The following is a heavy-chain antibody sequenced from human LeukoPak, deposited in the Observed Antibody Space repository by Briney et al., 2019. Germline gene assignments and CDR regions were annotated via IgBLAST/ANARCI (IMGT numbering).Heavy chain of an antibody. V-gene: IGHV3-23*01. J-gene: IGHJ4*02. CDR3: AKVVVPAAIPSTAFDY. D-gene: IGHD2-2*01. CDR2: ISGSGGST. Sequence: GGSLRLSCAASGFTFSSYAMSWVRQAPGKGLEWVSAISGSGGSTYYADSVKGRFTISRDNSKNTLYLQTNSLRAEDTAVYYCAKVVVPAAIPSTAFDYWGQGTLVTVSS. CDR1: GFTFSSYA.